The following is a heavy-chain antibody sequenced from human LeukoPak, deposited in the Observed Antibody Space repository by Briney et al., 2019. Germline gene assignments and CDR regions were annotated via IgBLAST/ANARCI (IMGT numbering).Heavy chain of an antibody. D-gene: IGHD3-3*01. V-gene: IGHV4-59*01. Sequence: SETLSLTCAVSGGSFSGYWSWIRQPPGKGLEWIGYIYYSGSTNYNPSLKSRVTISVDTSKNQFSLKLSSVTAADTAVYYCASITIFGVVSGWFDPWGQGTLVTVSS. CDR2: IYYSGST. CDR1: GGSFSGY. J-gene: IGHJ5*02. CDR3: ASITIFGVVSGWFDP.